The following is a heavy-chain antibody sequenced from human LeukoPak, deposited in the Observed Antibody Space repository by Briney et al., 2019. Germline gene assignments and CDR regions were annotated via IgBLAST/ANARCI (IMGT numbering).Heavy chain of an antibody. CDR3: ARHPGPVDFFDS. D-gene: IGHD2-8*02. CDR2: IYYSGST. V-gene: IGHV4-59*08. Sequence: PSETLSLTCTVSGGSISRYYWSWIRQFPGKGLEWIGYIYYSGSTNYNPSLKSRVTISVDTSKNQFSLKLSSVTAADTAIYYCARHPGPVDFFDSWGQGTLVTVSS. J-gene: IGHJ4*02. CDR1: GGSISRYY.